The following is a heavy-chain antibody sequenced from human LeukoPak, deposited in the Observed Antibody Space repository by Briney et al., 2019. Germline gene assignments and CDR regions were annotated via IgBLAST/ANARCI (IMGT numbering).Heavy chain of an antibody. V-gene: IGHV4-38-2*01. Sequence: GSLRLSCAASGFTFSSYEMNWVRQAPGKGLEWIGNIYHSGSTYYNPSLKSRVIISVDTSKNQFSLKLSSVTAADTAVYYCARYPYDNSGFYQIGFDYWGQGTLVTVSS. CDR3: ARYPYDNSGFYQIGFDY. D-gene: IGHD3-22*01. CDR2: IYHSGST. CDR1: GFTFSSYE. J-gene: IGHJ4*02.